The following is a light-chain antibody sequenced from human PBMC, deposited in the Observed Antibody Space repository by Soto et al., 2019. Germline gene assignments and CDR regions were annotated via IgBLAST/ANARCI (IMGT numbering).Light chain of an antibody. CDR1: QSLLDSDDGNTY. V-gene: IGKV2-40*01. Sequence: DIVMTQTPLSLPVTPEEPASISCRSSQSLLDSDDGNTYLDWYLQKPGQSPQLLISTLSYRASGVADRFSGSGSGTDFTLKISRVEAEDVGVYYCMQLIEFPSGYTFGQGTKLEIK. CDR2: TLS. CDR3: MQLIEFPSGYT. J-gene: IGKJ2*01.